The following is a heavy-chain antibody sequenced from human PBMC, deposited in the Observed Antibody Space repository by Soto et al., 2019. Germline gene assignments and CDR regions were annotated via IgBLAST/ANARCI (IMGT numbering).Heavy chain of an antibody. CDR3: ARLPTLRSSSWYDYYYYGMDV. Sequence: TSETLSLTCAVSGGSISSDGYSWSWIRQPPGEGLEWIGYIYHSGSTNYNPSLKSRVTISVDTSKNQFSLKLSPVTAADTAVYYCARLPTLRSSSWYDYYYYGMDVWGQGTTVTVSS. D-gene: IGHD6-13*01. V-gene: IGHV4-30-2*01. J-gene: IGHJ6*02. CDR2: IYHSGST. CDR1: GGSISSDGYS.